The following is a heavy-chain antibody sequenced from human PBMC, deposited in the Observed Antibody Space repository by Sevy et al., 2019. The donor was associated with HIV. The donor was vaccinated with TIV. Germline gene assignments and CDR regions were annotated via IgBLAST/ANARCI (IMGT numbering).Heavy chain of an antibody. V-gene: IGHV3-21*01. CDR3: ARPYGSGSWEAFDV. CDR1: GFTFTTYT. Sequence: GGSLRLSCAASGFTFTTYTMNWVRQAPGKGLEWVSYITSSSNYIYYADSVKGRFTISRDNVKDSVYLQMNSLRAEDTAVYYCARPYGSGSWEAFDVWGQGTMVTVSS. D-gene: IGHD3-10*01. CDR2: ITSSSNYI. J-gene: IGHJ3*01.